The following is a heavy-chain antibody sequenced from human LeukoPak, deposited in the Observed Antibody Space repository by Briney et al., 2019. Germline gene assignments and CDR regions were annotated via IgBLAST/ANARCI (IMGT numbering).Heavy chain of an antibody. CDR1: GGTFSSYA. CDR2: IIPIFGTA. V-gene: IGHV1-69*13. CDR3: ARDFYDSSGPNGDY. D-gene: IGHD3-22*01. Sequence: SVKVSCKASGGTFSSYAISWVRQAPGQGLEWMGGIIPIFGTANYAQKIQGRVTITADESTSTAYMELSSLRSEDTAVYYCARDFYDSSGPNGDYWGQGTLVTVSS. J-gene: IGHJ4*02.